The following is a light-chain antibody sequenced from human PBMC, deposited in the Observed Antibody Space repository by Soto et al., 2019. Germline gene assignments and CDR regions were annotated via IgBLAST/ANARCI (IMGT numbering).Light chain of an antibody. J-gene: IGKJ1*01. Sequence: EIVMTQSPVTLSVSPGERVTLSCRASQSVSSNLAWYQQQPGQAPRLLIYSASTRATGVPARFSGSGSGTEYTLTISSLQSEDFAIYYCQQYYNWPTVGQGTKVEIK. V-gene: IGKV3-15*01. CDR2: SAS. CDR1: QSVSSN. CDR3: QQYYNWPT.